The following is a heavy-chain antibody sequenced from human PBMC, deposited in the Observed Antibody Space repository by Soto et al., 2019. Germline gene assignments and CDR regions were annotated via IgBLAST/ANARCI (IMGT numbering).Heavy chain of an antibody. V-gene: IGHV3-48*01. J-gene: IGHJ5*02. Sequence: EVQLVESGGGLVQPGGSLRLPCAASGFTFSSYSMNWVRQAPGKGLEWVSYISSSSSTIYYADSVKGRFTISRDSAKNSLYLQMNSLRAEDTAVYYCVRHPERIAQIGWFDPWGQGTLVTVSS. CDR3: VRHPERIAQIGWFDP. CDR2: ISSSSSTI. CDR1: GFTFSSYS. D-gene: IGHD1-1*01.